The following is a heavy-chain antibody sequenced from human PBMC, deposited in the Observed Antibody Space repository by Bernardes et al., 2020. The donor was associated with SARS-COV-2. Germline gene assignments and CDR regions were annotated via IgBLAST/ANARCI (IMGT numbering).Heavy chain of an antibody. CDR3: ARGYREGSPEYFYYGMDV. CDR1: GYTFTSYD. Sequence: ASVKVSCKASGYTFTSYDINWVRQATGQGLEWMGWMNPNSGNTGYAQKFQGRVTMTRNTSISTAYMELSSLRSEDTAVYYCARGYREGSPEYFYYGMDVWGQGTTVTVSS. D-gene: IGHD1-26*01. J-gene: IGHJ6*02. V-gene: IGHV1-8*01. CDR2: MNPNSGNT.